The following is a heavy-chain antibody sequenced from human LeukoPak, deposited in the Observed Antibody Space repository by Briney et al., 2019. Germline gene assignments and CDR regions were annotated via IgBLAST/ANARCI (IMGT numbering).Heavy chain of an antibody. CDR2: ISSSSSYI. CDR1: GFGVTTTY. D-gene: IGHD3-10*01. Sequence: GGSLRLSCAASGFGVTTTYMTWVRQAPGKGLEWVSSISSSSSYIYYADSVKGRFTISRDNAKNSLYLQMNSLRAEDTAVYYCARVWFGELRYFDYWGQGTLVTVSS. CDR3: ARVWFGELRYFDY. V-gene: IGHV3-21*01. J-gene: IGHJ4*02.